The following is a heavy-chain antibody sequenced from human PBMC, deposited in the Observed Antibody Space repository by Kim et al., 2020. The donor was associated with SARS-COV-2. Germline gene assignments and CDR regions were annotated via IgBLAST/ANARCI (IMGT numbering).Heavy chain of an antibody. CDR2: ISYDGSNK. Sequence: GGSLRLSCAASGFTFSSYGMHWVRQAPGKGLEWVAVISYDGSNKYYADSVKGRFTISRDNSKNTLYLQMNSLRAEDTAVYYCAKDLAHWNYVHYYYYGMDVWGQGTTVTVSS. J-gene: IGHJ6*02. CDR1: GFTFSSYG. D-gene: IGHD1-7*01. CDR3: AKDLAHWNYVHYYYYGMDV. V-gene: IGHV3-30*18.